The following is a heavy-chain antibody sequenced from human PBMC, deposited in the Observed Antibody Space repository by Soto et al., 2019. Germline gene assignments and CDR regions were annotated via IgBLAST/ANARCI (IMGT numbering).Heavy chain of an antibody. Sequence: GASVKVSCKASGYTFTGYYMHWVRQAPGQGLEWVGWINPNSGGTNYAQKFQGWVTMTRDTSISTAYMELSRLRSDDTAVYYCARGGGVVVPAAIDYFYGMDVWGQGTTVTVSS. D-gene: IGHD2-2*02. J-gene: IGHJ6*02. V-gene: IGHV1-2*04. CDR3: ARGGGVVVPAAIDYFYGMDV. CDR1: GYTFTGYY. CDR2: INPNSGGT.